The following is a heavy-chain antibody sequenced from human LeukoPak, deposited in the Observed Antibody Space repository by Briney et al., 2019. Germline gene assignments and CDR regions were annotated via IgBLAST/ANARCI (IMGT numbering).Heavy chain of an antibody. Sequence: GSVKVSCKASGYIFTSYYMDWVRQAPGQGLEWMGIINPSGGSTSYAQKFQGRVTLTRDMSTSTVYMELSSLRAEDTAVYYCTRGHYFDYWGQGTLVTVSS. J-gene: IGHJ4*02. CDR3: TRGHYFDY. CDR1: GYIFTSYY. CDR2: INPSGGST. V-gene: IGHV1-46*01.